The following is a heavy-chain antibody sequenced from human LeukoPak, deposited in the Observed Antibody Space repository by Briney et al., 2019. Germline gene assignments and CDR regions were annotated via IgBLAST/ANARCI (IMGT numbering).Heavy chain of an antibody. Sequence: GGSLGLSCAASGFTFSSYSMNWVRQAPGKGLEWVSYISSSSSTIYYADSVKGRFTISRDNAKNSLYLQMNSLRAEDTAVYYCARDYEKQWLELDYWGQGTLVTVSS. CDR1: GFTFSSYS. CDR2: ISSSSSTI. D-gene: IGHD6-19*01. CDR3: ARDYEKQWLELDY. V-gene: IGHV3-48*01. J-gene: IGHJ4*02.